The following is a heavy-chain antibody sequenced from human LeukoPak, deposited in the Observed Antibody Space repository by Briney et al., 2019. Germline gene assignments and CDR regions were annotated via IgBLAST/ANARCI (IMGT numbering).Heavy chain of an antibody. J-gene: IGHJ4*02. CDR3: AKNGVWGSYNLGY. V-gene: IGHV3-23*01. CDR1: GFTFINYA. CDR2: ISGSGGST. D-gene: IGHD3-16*01. Sequence: GGSLRLSCAASGFTFINYAMSWVRQAPGKGLEWVSAISGSGGSTYYADSVKGRFTISRDKSKNTLYLQMNSLRAEDTAVYYCAKNGVWGSYNLGYLGQGTLATVSS.